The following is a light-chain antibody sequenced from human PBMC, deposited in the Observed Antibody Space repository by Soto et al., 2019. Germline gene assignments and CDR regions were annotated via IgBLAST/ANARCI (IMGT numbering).Light chain of an antibody. J-gene: IGLJ3*02. Sequence: QSALTQPASVSGSPGQSITISCTGTSSDVGSYNLVSWYQQHPGKAPKLMIYEGNERPSGVSNRFSGSKSGNMASLTISGLQAEDEADYYCCSYAGSSTWVFGGGTKVTVL. CDR2: EGN. CDR3: CSYAGSSTWV. V-gene: IGLV2-23*01. CDR1: SSDVGSYNL.